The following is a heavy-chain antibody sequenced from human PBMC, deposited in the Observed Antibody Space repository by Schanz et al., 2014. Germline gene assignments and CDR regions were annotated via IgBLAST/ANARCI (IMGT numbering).Heavy chain of an antibody. CDR2: MNESHSTI. D-gene: IGHD5-12*01. Sequence: EVQLLESGGGLVEPGGSLRLSCAASGFSFSSYAMGWVRQARGKGLEWVSAMNESHSTIYYADSVRGRFTISRDNAENTLCRKMNRLRAEDTAGEDGARKVVATSGGDYDNWGQGTLGIVSA. J-gene: IGHJ4*02. V-gene: IGHV3-23*01. CDR3: ARKVVATSGGDYDN. CDR1: GFSFSSYA.